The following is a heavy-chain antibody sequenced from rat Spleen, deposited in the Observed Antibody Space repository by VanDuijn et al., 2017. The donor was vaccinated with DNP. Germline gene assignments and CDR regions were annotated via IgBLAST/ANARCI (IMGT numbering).Heavy chain of an antibody. D-gene: IGHD1-12*02. Sequence: EVQLVESGGGLVQPGRSLKLSCAASGFTFSNYGMAWVRQTPTKGLEWVASINTDGGSTYYPDSVKGRFTISRDNAKSSVYLQMDSLRSEDTATYYCTTAFGDYSDGTPFDYWGQGVMVTVSS. J-gene: IGHJ2*01. CDR3: TTAFGDYSDGTPFDY. CDR1: GFTFSNYG. V-gene: IGHV5-20*01. CDR2: INTDGGST.